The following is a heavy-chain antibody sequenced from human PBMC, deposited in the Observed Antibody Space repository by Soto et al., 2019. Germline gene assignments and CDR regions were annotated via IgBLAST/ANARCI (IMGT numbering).Heavy chain of an antibody. D-gene: IGHD6-19*01. CDR2: IIPIFGTA. V-gene: IGHV1-69*01. Sequence: QVQLVQSGAEVKKPGSSVKVSCKASGGTFSSYAISWVRQAPGQGLEWMGGIIPIFGTANYAQKFQGRVTITADESTGTAYMELSSLRSEDTAVYYCGGDAIAVAGAYYFDYWGQGTLVPVSS. CDR3: GGDAIAVAGAYYFDY. J-gene: IGHJ4*02. CDR1: GGTFSSYA.